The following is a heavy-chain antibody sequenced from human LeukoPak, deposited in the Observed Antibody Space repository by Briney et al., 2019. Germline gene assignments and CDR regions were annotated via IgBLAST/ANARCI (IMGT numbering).Heavy chain of an antibody. J-gene: IGHJ5*02. Sequence: SETLSLTCTVSGASVSSGDYYWSWIRQPPGKGLEWMGYIYYSGSTYYNPSLKSRVTTSIDTTKNQFSLKLSAVTAADTAVYYCAREHIVVVTDAIGYWFDPWGQGTLVTVSS. CDR1: GASVSSGDYY. CDR2: IYYSGST. D-gene: IGHD2-2*01. V-gene: IGHV4-30-4*08. CDR3: AREHIVVVTDAIGYWFDP.